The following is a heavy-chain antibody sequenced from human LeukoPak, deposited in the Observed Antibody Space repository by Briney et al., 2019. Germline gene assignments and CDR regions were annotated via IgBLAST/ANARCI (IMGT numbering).Heavy chain of an antibody. CDR2: IYSGGST. CDR1: GFSVSSNY. CDR3: AKVGKTYSSSWYGGAFDI. V-gene: IGHV3-66*01. D-gene: IGHD6-13*01. Sequence: GGSLRLSCAASGFSVSSNYMSWVRQAPGKGLEWVSLIYSGGSTNYADSVKGRFTISRDNSKNTLYLQMNSLRAEDTAVYYCAKVGKTYSSSWYGGAFDIWGQGTMVTVSS. J-gene: IGHJ3*02.